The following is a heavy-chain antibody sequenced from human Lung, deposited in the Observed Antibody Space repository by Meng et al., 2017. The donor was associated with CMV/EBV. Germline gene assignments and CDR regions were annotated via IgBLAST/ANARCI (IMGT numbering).Heavy chain of an antibody. V-gene: IGHV3-30*03. Sequence: VQLVESGGGVVQPGRTLRLSCAGSGFTITAYPMDWVRQVPGKGLEWVTVDGNNKYYADAVKGRFTISRDNSRNTLDLQMDSLRTEDTAIYYCARENLELQGTVDYWGQGTLVTVSS. D-gene: IGHD1-7*01. CDR2: DGNNK. CDR1: GFTITAYP. J-gene: IGHJ4*02. CDR3: ARENLELQGTVDY.